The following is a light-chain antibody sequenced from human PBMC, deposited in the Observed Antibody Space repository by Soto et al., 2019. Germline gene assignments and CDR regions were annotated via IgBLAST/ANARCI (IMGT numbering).Light chain of an antibody. Sequence: QSALTQPASVSGSPGQSITISCTGSSSDVGYHNYVSWYQQHPGKAPKLMIYEVSDRPSGVSNRFSGSKSGNTASLTISGLQAEDEADYYCSSYTTSRTVLFGGGTQLTV. V-gene: IGLV2-14*01. CDR1: SSDVGYHNY. CDR3: SSYTTSRTVL. CDR2: EVS. J-gene: IGLJ2*01.